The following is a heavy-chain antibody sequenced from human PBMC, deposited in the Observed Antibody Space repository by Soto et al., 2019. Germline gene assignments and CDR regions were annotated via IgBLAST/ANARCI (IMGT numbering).Heavy chain of an antibody. V-gene: IGHV5-10-1*01. J-gene: IGHJ5*02. Sequence: GESLKISCNGSGYSFTSYWISWVRQMPGKGLEWMGRIDPSDSYTNYSPSFQGHVTISADKSISTAYLQWSSLKASDTAMYYCATRGYCSSTSCYEYNWFDPWGQGTLVTVSS. D-gene: IGHD2-2*01. CDR1: GYSFTSYW. CDR2: IDPSDSYT. CDR3: ATRGYCSSTSCYEYNWFDP.